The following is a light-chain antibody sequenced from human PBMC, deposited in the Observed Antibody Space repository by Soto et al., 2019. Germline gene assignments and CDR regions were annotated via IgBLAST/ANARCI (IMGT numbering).Light chain of an antibody. CDR1: QSVSSSY. V-gene: IGKV3-20*01. CDR2: GAS. J-gene: IGKJ2*01. Sequence: EIVLTQSPGTLSLSPGERATLSCRASQSVSSSYLAWYQQKPRQAPRLLIYGASSRATGIPDRFSGSGSGTDFTLTISRLEPEDFAVYYCQQYGSSPAYTFGQETKLEIK. CDR3: QQYGSSPAYT.